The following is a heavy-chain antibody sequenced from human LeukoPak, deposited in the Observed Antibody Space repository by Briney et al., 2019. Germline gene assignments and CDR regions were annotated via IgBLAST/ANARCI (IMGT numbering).Heavy chain of an antibody. CDR2: IYYSGST. J-gene: IGHJ3*02. Sequence: SETLSLTCTVSGGSISSSSYYWGWIRQPPGKGLEWIGSIYYSGSTYYNPSLKSRVTISVDTSKNQFFLKLSSVTAADTAVYYCARHFPYYYDSSGYYPSSDDAFDIWGQGTMVTVSS. D-gene: IGHD3-22*01. V-gene: IGHV4-39*01. CDR1: GGSISSSSYY. CDR3: ARHFPYYYDSSGYYPSSDDAFDI.